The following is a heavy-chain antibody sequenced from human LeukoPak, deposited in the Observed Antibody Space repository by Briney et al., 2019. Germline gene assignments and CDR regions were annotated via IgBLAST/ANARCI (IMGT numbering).Heavy chain of an antibody. J-gene: IGHJ6*03. CDR3: AKDGSSSYYYYMDV. CDR1: GFTFDDYA. CDR2: ISWNSGSI. Sequence: GRSLRLSCAASGFTFDDYAMHWVRQAPGKGLEWVSGISWNSGSIGYADSVKGRFTISRDNAKNSLCLQMNSLRAEDTALYYCAKDGSSSYYYYMDVWGKGTAVTVSS. V-gene: IGHV3-9*01. D-gene: IGHD6-6*01.